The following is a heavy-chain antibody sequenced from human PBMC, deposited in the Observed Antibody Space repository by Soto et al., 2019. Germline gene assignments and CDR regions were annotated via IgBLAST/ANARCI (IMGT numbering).Heavy chain of an antibody. CDR1: GAYTLRYY. J-gene: IGHJ4*02. CDR2: IYYSGST. CDR3: ARNVCGGDCYSVFDY. V-gene: IGHV4-59*01. Sequence: SETLSLTRTITGAYTLRYYCRWIRPPLGKGLEWIGYIYYSGSTNYNPSLKSRVTISVDTSKNQFSLKLSSVTAADTAVYYCARNVCGGDCYSVFDYWGQGTLVTVS. D-gene: IGHD2-21*01.